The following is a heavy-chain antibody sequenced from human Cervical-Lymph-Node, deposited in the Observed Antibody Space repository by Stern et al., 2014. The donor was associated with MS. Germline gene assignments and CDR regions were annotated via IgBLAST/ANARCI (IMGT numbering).Heavy chain of an antibody. CDR2: ISSGSTYI. V-gene: IGHV3-21*01. CDR1: GFTFSSYS. CDR3: ARELDPLDY. J-gene: IGHJ4*01. Sequence: VQLVESGGGLVKPGGSLRLSCAASGFTFSSYSMNWVRQAPGKGLDWVSSISSGSTYINYADSVKGRFTVSRDNAKNSLYLQMSSLRVEDTAVYYCARELDPLDYWGHGTLVTVSS.